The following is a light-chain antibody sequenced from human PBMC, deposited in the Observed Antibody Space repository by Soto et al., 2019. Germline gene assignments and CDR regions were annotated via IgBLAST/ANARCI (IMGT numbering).Light chain of an antibody. CDR1: SSDVGSYHH. CDR2: EGT. J-gene: IGLJ2*01. Sequence: QSALTQPPSVSGSPGQSITISCTGTSSDVGSYHHVSWYQHHPGKAPKLIIYEGTKRPSGISSRFSGSRSGNTASLTISGLQAGDEADYHFCPFGGFSNFFIFGGGTKLTVL. V-gene: IGLV2-23*03. CDR3: CPFGGFSNFFI.